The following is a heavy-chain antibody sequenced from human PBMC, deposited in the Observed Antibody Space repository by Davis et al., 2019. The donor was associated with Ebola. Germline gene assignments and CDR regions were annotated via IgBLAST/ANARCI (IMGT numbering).Heavy chain of an antibody. CDR2: IRSKANSYAT. Sequence: PGGSLRLSCAASGFTFSGSAMHWVRQASGKGLEWVGRIRSKANSYATAYAASVKGRFTISRDDSKNTAYLQMNSLKTEDTAVYFCTTDHFCSGASCSSSGFHWGQGTLVTVSS. D-gene: IGHD2-15*01. V-gene: IGHV3-73*01. CDR1: GFTFSGSA. J-gene: IGHJ4*02. CDR3: TTDHFCSGASCSSSGFH.